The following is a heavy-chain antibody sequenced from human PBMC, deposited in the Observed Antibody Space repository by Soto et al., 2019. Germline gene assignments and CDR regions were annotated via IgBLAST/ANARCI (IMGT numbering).Heavy chain of an antibody. CDR2: IYPGDSDT. V-gene: IGHV5-51*01. D-gene: IGHD3-3*01. CDR3: ARPSDDFWSGYYLEYFQH. CDR1: GYTFTSYW. J-gene: IGHJ1*01. Sequence: GESLKISCKGSGYTFTSYWIGWVRQMPGKGLEWMGIIYPGDSDTRYSPSFQGQVTISADKSISTAYLQWSSLKASDTAMYYCARPSDDFWSGYYLEYFQHWGQGTLVTVSS.